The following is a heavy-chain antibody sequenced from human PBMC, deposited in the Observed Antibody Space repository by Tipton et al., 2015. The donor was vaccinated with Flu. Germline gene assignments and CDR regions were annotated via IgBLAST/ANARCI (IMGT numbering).Heavy chain of an antibody. V-gene: IGHV3-21*01. J-gene: IGHJ3*02. D-gene: IGHD4-17*01. CDR1: GFTFSSYS. CDR3: ARASGDYARDAFDI. CDR2: ISSSSSYI. Sequence: SLRLSCAASGFTFSSYSMNWVRQAPGKGLEWVSSISSSSSYIYYADSVKGRFTISRDNAKNSLYLQMNSLRAEDTAVYYCARASGDYARDAFDIWGQGTMVTVSS.